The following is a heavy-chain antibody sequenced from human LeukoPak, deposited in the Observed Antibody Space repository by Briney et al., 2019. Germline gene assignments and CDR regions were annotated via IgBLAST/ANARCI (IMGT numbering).Heavy chain of an antibody. CDR3: ARGYGSGSYYGY. Sequence: SETLSLTCAVSGGSFSGYYWSWIRQPPGKGLEWIGEINHSGSTNYNPSLKSRVTISVDTSKNQFSLKLNSVTAADTAVYYCARGYGSGSYYGYWGQGTLVTVSS. CDR1: GGSFSGYY. D-gene: IGHD3-10*01. V-gene: IGHV4-34*01. J-gene: IGHJ4*02. CDR2: INHSGST.